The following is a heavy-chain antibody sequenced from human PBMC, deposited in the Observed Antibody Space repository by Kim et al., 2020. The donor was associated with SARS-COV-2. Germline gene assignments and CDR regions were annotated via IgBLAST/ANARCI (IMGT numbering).Heavy chain of an antibody. V-gene: IGHV4-39*07. CDR2: VYHSGST. CDR3: LRDGHNPFVMDV. CDR1: GGSISSSDYY. J-gene: IGHJ6*02. Sequence: SETLSLTCTVSGGSISSSDYYWAWIRQPPGKGLEWIGNVYHSGSTSYNPSLKSRLTISVDTSKNQFSLKLNSVTAAGTAVYYCLRDGHNPFVMDVWGQGTTVIVSS.